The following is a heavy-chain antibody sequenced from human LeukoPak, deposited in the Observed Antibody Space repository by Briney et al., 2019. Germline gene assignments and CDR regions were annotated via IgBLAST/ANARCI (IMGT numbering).Heavy chain of an antibody. CDR3: ARQPSNPGYCGGGSCYSWFDP. CDR1: GGSISSYY. Sequence: SETLSLTCTVSGGSISSYYWSWIRQPPGKGLEWIGYIYYSGSTNYNPSLKSRVTISVDTSKNQFSLKLSSVTAADTAVYYCARQPSNPGYCGGGSCYSWFDPWGQGTLVTVSS. J-gene: IGHJ5*02. V-gene: IGHV4-59*08. CDR2: IYYSGST. D-gene: IGHD2-15*01.